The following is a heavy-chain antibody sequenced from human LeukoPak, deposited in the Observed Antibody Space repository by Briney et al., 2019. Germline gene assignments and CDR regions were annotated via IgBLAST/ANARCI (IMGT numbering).Heavy chain of an antibody. V-gene: IGHV1-8*01. CDR1: GYIFTSYG. J-gene: IGHJ6*02. CDR2: MNPNSGNT. Sequence: ASVKVSCKASGYIFTSYGISWVRQAPGQGLEWMGWMNPNSGNTGYAQKFQGRVTMTRNTSISTAYMELSSLRSEDTGVYYCARGEWLVPGGYYYYGMDVWGQGTMVTVSS. D-gene: IGHD6-19*01. CDR3: ARGEWLVPGGYYYYGMDV.